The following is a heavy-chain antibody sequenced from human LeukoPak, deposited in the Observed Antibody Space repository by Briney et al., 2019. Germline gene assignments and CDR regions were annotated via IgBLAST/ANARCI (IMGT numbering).Heavy chain of an antibody. CDR1: GGSFSGYY. J-gene: IGHJ4*02. CDR3: ARAGNYGPGSIRY. V-gene: IGHV4-34*01. CDR2: INHSGST. D-gene: IGHD3-10*01. Sequence: SETLSLTCAVYGGSFSGYYWSWIRQPPGKGLEWIGEINHSGSTNYNPSLKSRVTISVDTSKNQFSLKLSSVTAADTAVYYCARAGNYGPGSIRYWGQGTLVTVSS.